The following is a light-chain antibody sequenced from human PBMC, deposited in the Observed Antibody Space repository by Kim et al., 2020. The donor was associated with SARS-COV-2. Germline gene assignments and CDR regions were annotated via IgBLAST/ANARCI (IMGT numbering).Light chain of an antibody. V-gene: IGKV3-20*01. CDR3: QQLDNSVWT. J-gene: IGKJ1*01. CDR1: QSVSDTY. Sequence: SPGERATLSCRAIQSVSDTYLAWYQQRPGQAPRLLIYGATSRATGIPDRFSGRGSGTDFTLTISRLEPEDFAVYYCQQLDNSVWTFGQGTKVDIK. CDR2: GAT.